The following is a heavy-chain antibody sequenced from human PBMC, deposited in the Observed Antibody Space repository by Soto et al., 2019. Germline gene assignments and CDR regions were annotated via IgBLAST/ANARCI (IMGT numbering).Heavy chain of an antibody. CDR1: GYSFTSYW. CDR3: ARRIAAAGDFDY. CDR2: IDPTDSYT. V-gene: IGHV5-10-1*01. Sequence: PGESLKISCKGSGYSFTSYWISWVRQMPGKGLEWMGRIDPTDSYTNYSPSFQGHVTISADKSISTAYLQWGSLKASDTAMYYCARRIAAAGDFDYWGQGTLVTVSS. D-gene: IGHD6-13*01. J-gene: IGHJ4*02.